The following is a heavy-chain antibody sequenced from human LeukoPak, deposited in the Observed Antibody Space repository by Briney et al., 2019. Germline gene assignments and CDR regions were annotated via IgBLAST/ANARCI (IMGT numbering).Heavy chain of an antibody. J-gene: IGHJ6*03. CDR3: AKDGSWGDYQFYFYMDV. V-gene: IGHV3-23*01. CDR2: ISGSGYYT. Sequence: GGSLRLSCEACGFTFGSFVMSWVRQAPGKGLEWVSGISGSGYYTYYADSVKGRFTISRDNSKNTLYIEMNSLRAEDTALYFCAKDGSWGDYQFYFYMDVWGKGTTVTVSS. CDR1: GFTFGSFV. D-gene: IGHD2-2*01.